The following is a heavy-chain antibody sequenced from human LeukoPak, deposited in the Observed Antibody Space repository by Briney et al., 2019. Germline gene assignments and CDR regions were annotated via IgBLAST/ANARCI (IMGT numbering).Heavy chain of an antibody. CDR1: GFTFSNAW. CDR3: ATVRGVLDY. D-gene: IGHD3-10*01. V-gene: IGHV3-15*01. Sequence: GGSLRLSCAVSGFTFSNAWMNWVRQAPGRGLECVGRIKSKAEGETTDYAAPVKGRFTISRDDSKNTLYLQMNSLKTEDTAVYYCATVRGVLDYWGQGTLVTVSS. J-gene: IGHJ4*02. CDR2: IKSKAEGETT.